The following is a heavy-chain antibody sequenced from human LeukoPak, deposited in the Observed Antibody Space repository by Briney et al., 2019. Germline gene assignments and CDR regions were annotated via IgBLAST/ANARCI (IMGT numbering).Heavy chain of an antibody. Sequence: ASVKVSCKASGYTFTSYDINWVRQATGQGLEWMGWMNPNSGNTGYVQKFQGRVTMTRNTSISTAYMELSSLRSEDTAVYYCARLKYYYDSSGYWYYFDYWGQGTLVTVSS. CDR1: GYTFTSYD. V-gene: IGHV1-8*01. CDR2: MNPNSGNT. J-gene: IGHJ4*02. D-gene: IGHD3-22*01. CDR3: ARLKYYYDSSGYWYYFDY.